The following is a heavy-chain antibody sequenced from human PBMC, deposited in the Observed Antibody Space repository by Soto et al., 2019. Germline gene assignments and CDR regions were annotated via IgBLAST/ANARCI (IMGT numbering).Heavy chain of an antibody. J-gene: IGHJ6*02. Sequence: QVQLVQSGAEVKKPGSSVKVSCKASGGTFSSYAISWVRQAPGQGLEWMGGIIPIFGTANYAQKFQGRVTITADESTSTAYMELIILRSEDTAVYYCSRDPRGSYPINYGMDVWGQGATVTVSS. D-gene: IGHD6-6*01. V-gene: IGHV1-69*01. CDR1: GGTFSSYA. CDR3: SRDPRGSYPINYGMDV. CDR2: IIPIFGTA.